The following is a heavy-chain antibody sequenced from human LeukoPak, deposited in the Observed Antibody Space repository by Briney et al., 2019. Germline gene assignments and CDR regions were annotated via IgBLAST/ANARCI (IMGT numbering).Heavy chain of an antibody. V-gene: IGHV4-39*07. CDR2: IYYSGST. J-gene: IGHJ6*02. Sequence: SETLSLTCTVSGGSISSSSYYWGWIRQPPGKGLEWIGSIYYSGSTYYNPSLKSRVTISVDTSKNQFSLKLSSVTAADTAVYYCASLGPYDIEDYYYYGMDVWGQGTTVTVSS. D-gene: IGHD3-9*01. CDR3: ASLGPYDIEDYYYYGMDV. CDR1: GGSISSSSYY.